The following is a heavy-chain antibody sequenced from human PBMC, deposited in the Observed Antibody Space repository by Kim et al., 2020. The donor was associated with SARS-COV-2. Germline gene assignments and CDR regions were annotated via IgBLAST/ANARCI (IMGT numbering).Heavy chain of an antibody. V-gene: IGHV1-46*01. CDR1: GYTFTSYY. J-gene: IGHJ6*02. Sequence: ASVKVSCKASGYTFTSYYMHWVRQAPGQGLEWMGIINPSGGSTSYAQKFQGRVTMTRDTSTSTVYMELSSLRSEDTAVYYCARDLRDVVVPAAMGPPHDYGDYGGFEEYYYYGMDVWGQGTTVTVSS. CDR3: ARDLRDVVVPAAMGPPHDYGDYGGFEEYYYYGMDV. D-gene: IGHD2-2*01. CDR2: INPSGGST.